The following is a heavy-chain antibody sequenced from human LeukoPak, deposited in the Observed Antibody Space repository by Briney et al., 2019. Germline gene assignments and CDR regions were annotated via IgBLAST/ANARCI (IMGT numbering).Heavy chain of an antibody. D-gene: IGHD3-22*01. CDR3: AKDSYDRSGYYYYYFAY. CDR2: ISYDGSNQ. Sequence: PGGSLRLSCAASGFTFSSYGMHWVRQAPGKGLEWVAVISYDGSNQYYADSVKGRFTISRDNSKNTLYLQMNSLRAEDTAVYYCAKDSYDRSGYYYYYFAYWGQGTQVTVSS. CDR1: GFTFSSYG. V-gene: IGHV3-30*18. J-gene: IGHJ4*02.